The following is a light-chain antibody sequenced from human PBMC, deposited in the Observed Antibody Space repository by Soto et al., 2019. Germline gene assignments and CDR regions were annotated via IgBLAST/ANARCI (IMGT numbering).Light chain of an antibody. J-gene: IGKJ5*01. Sequence: EILVTQSAATLSVYQGERATLSCRASQSVSIKLAWYQQKPGQAPRLLIDDTSTRATGIPARFSGSGSGTEFTLTISFLFPEDFAICYCQQDTNCLLIPSCQGTRLEV. CDR2: DTS. V-gene: IGKV3-15*01. CDR1: QSVSIK. CDR3: QQDTNCLLIP.